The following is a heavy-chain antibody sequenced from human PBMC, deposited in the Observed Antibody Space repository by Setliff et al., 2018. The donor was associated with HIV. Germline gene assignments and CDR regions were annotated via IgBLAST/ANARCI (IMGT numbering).Heavy chain of an antibody. CDR1: RFTFSTYA. J-gene: IGHJ5*02. CDR3: AREDFAYYFDTSGYHPAGWFDP. D-gene: IGHD3-22*01. Sequence: PGGSLRLSCAASRFTFSTYAMHWVRQAPGKGLEWVAIISYDGSNKYYTDSVKGRFTISRDNSKDTVYLQMNSLRAEDTAVYYCAREDFAYYFDTSGYHPAGWFDPWGQGTLVTVSS. V-gene: IGHV3-30*10. CDR2: ISYDGSNK.